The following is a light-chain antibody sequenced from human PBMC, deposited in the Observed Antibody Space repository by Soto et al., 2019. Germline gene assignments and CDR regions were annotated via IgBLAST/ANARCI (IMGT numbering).Light chain of an antibody. CDR1: QSVSSY. J-gene: IGKJ4*01. V-gene: IGKV3-11*01. Sequence: EIVLTHSPGTLSLSPCERATLSSRASQSVSSYLAWYQQKPGQAPRLLIYDASNRATGIPARFSGSGSGTDFTLTISSLEPEDFAVYYCQQRSNWPTFGGGTKVDIK. CDR3: QQRSNWPT. CDR2: DAS.